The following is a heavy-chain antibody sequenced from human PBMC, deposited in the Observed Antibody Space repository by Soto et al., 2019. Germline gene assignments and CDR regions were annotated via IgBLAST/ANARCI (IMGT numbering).Heavy chain of an antibody. V-gene: IGHV1-18*01. D-gene: IGHD6-6*01. CDR2: ISAYHGNR. CDR3: ARETPYGGYSGSFSPDY. J-gene: IGHJ4*02. Sequence: QVQLVQSGAEVKKPGASVKVSCKASGYTFTSYGISWVRQAPGQGLDWMGWISAYHGNRNYAQKLQGRVTMSTDTSTSTAYMELTSLRSEDTAVYYCARETPYGGYSGSFSPDYWGQGTLVTVSS. CDR1: GYTFTSYG.